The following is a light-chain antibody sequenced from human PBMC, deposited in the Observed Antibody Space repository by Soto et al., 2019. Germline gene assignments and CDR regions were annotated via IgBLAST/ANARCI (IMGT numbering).Light chain of an antibody. Sequence: NQMDQSSSSPSASFGDRVTLTFRASQNIRTYLTWYQQKAGKAPTLLIYAASTLQSGVPSRFSGSRSGTDFTLTITSLQPEDSATYYCQQSHRVPRTFGLGTKVDIK. J-gene: IGKJ3*01. CDR2: AAS. CDR3: QQSHRVPRT. CDR1: QNIRTY. V-gene: IGKV1-39*01.